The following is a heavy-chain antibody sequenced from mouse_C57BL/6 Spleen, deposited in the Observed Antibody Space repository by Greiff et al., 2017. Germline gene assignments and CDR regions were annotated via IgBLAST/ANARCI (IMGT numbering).Heavy chain of an antibody. J-gene: IGHJ3*01. CDR1: GFTFSSYG. CDR2: ISSGGSYT. V-gene: IGHV5-6*02. D-gene: IGHD1-1*01. CDR3: AREDYYGSSSWFAY. Sequence: EVKLVESGGDLVKPGGSLKLSCAASGFTFSSYGMSWVRQTPDKRLEWVATISSGGSYTYYPDSVKGRFTISRDNAKNTPDLQMSSLKSEDTAMYYCAREDYYGSSSWFAYWGQGTLVTVSA.